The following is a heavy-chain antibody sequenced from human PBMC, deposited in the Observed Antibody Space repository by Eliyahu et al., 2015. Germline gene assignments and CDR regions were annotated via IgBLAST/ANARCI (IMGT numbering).Heavy chain of an antibody. V-gene: IGHV1-69*01. J-gene: IGHJ4*02. CDR2: IIPIFGTA. D-gene: IGHD2-2*01. Sequence: EVKKPGSSVKVSCKASGGTFSSYAISWVRQAPGQGLEWMGGIIPIFGTANYAQKFQGRVTITADESTSTAYMELSSLRSEDTAVYYCARYCSSTSCYEVFDYWGQGTLVTVSS. CDR3: ARYCSSTSCYEVFDY. CDR1: GGTFSSYA.